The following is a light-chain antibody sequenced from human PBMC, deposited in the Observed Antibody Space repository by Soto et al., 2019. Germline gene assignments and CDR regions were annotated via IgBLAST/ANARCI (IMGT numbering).Light chain of an antibody. CDR3: SSFAGGSILL. CDR1: SSDLGANNY. V-gene: IGLV2-8*01. CDR2: EVN. J-gene: IGLJ2*01. Sequence: QSALTQPPSASGSPGQSVTFSCTGTSSDLGANNYVSWYQQHPGKAPKLMIYEVNKRPSGVPDRFSGSKSGNTASLTVSGLQAEDEADYYCSSFAGGSILLFGGGTKVTVL.